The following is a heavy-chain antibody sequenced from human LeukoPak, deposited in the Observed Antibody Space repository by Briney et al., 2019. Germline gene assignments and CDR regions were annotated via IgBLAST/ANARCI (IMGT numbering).Heavy chain of an antibody. CDR3: ARGPIQLWIHNAMDV. CDR1: GFTFGDYA. J-gene: IGHJ6*02. D-gene: IGHD5-18*01. Sequence: PGRSLRLSCTGSGFTFGDYAMSWLRQAPGKGLEWVGFIRSKAYRGTTEYAASVKGRFTISRDDSASIAYLQMNSLRTEDTAVYYCARGPIQLWIHNAMDVWGQGTTVTVSS. V-gene: IGHV3-49*03. CDR2: IRSKAYRGTT.